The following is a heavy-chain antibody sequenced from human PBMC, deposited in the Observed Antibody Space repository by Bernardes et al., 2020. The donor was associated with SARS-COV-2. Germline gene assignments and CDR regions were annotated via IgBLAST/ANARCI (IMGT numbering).Heavy chain of an antibody. J-gene: IGHJ5*02. V-gene: IGHV3-21*04. CDR1: GFSFSGSS. D-gene: IGHD3-3*01. CDR2: ITSGSVSI. CDR3: ARSQYDFWSGYYLTS. Sequence: GGSLRLSCAGSGFSFSGSSMNWVRQAPGKGLEWVASITSGSVSIYYADSLKGRFTISRDNAKNSLFLQIDSLRVDDAAMYYCARSQYDFWSGYYLTSWGKGTLVTVSS.